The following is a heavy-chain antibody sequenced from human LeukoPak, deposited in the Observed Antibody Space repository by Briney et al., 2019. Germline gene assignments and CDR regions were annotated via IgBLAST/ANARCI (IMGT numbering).Heavy chain of an antibody. V-gene: IGHV4-31*03. D-gene: IGHD3-22*01. CDR2: IYYSGST. Sequence: SQTLSLTCPVSGGSISSGGYYWSWIRQHPGKGLEWIGYIYYSGSTYYNPSLKSRVTISVDTSKNQFSLKLSSVIAADTAVYYCARGTYDYYFDYWGQGTLVTVSS. CDR1: GGSISSGGYY. J-gene: IGHJ4*02. CDR3: ARGTYDYYFDY.